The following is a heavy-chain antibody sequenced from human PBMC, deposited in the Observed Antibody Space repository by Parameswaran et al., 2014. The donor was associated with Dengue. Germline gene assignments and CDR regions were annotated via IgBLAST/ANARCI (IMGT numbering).Heavy chain of an antibody. Sequence: RWIRQPPGKGLEWVSYISSSGSTIYYADSVKGRFTISRDNAKNSLYLQMNSLRAEDTAVYYCARGLLLGDDYWGQGTLVTVSS. CDR3: ARGLLLGDDY. V-gene: IGHV3-11*01. D-gene: IGHD3-16*01. CDR2: ISSSGSTI. J-gene: IGHJ4*02.